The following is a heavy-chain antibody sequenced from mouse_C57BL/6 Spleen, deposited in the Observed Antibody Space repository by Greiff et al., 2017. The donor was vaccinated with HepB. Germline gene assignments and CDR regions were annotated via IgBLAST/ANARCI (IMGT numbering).Heavy chain of an antibody. CDR1: GYTFTSYW. V-gene: IGHV1-55*01. CDR2: IYPGSGST. D-gene: IGHD1-1*01. CDR3: ARKDYGSRKGTPCFDY. Sequence: QVQLQQPGAELVKPGASVKMSCKASGYTFTSYWITWVKQRPGQGLEWIGDIYPGSGSTNYNEKFKSKATLTVDTSSSTAYMQLSSLTSEDSAVYYCARKDYGSRKGTPCFDYWGQGTTLTVSS. J-gene: IGHJ2*01.